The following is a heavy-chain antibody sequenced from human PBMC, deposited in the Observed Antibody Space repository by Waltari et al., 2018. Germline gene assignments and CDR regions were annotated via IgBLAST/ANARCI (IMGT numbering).Heavy chain of an antibody. CDR1: GGPFGGYG. V-gene: IGHV1-69*12. CDR3: ATHKLGISQHYYHMGA. J-gene: IGHJ6*03. Sequence: VQLVQSGAEVRTPGSSVKVSCKASGGPFGGYGISWVRLVPGQRLEWLGVFIPMFGIPDYSQKFQDRLTITADESTSTAFMELSSLTSEDTAIYFCATHKLGISQHYYHMGAWGKGTTVTISS. D-gene: IGHD7-27*01. CDR2: FIPMFGIP.